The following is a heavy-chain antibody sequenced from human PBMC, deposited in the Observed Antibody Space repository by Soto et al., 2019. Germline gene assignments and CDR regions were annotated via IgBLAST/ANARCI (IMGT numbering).Heavy chain of an antibody. J-gene: IGHJ4*02. CDR3: ARDPPGIAASESYN. Sequence: DVQLEESGGGLIQPGGSLRLSCAVSGFTVSNNYMTWVRQAPGKGLEWVSLIYSSGGTKYADSVRGRFTISRDNSKNPLYLQMTSHKVEDTAVYYCARDPPGIAASESYNGGQGTLVTVS. CDR2: IYSSGGT. V-gene: IGHV3-53*01. CDR1: GFTVSNNY. D-gene: IGHD6-13*01.